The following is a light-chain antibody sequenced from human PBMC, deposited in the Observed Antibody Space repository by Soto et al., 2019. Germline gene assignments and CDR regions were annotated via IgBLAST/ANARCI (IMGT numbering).Light chain of an antibody. CDR1: SSNIGNNY. CDR3: GTWDSSFYV. CDR2: DNN. J-gene: IGLJ1*01. Sequence: QSVLTQPPSVSAAPGQKVTIACSGSSSNIGNNYVSWYQQLPGTAPKLLIYDNNKRPSGIPDRFSGSKSGTSATLGITGLQTGDEADYYCGTWDSSFYVFGTRTKVTVL. V-gene: IGLV1-51*01.